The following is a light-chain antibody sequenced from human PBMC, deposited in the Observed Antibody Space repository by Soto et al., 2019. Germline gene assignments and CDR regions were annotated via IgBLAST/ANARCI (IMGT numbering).Light chain of an antibody. CDR2: DAS. J-gene: IGKJ2*01. Sequence: EIVLTQSPATPSVSPGERATLSCRASQSVSRNLAWYQQKPGQAPRLLIYDASTRATGVPARFSGSGSGTDFTLTISSLQSEDFALYYCHQYDNWPKGNFGQGTKVDIK. CDR1: QSVSRN. CDR3: HQYDNWPKGN. V-gene: IGKV3-15*01.